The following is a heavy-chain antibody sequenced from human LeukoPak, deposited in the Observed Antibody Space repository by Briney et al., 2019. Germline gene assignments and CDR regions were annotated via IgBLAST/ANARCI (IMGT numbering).Heavy chain of an antibody. D-gene: IGHD3-3*01. Sequence: GGSLRLSCAASGFTLGSYWMRWVRQAPGKGLEWVPNIKQDGSEKYYVDSVKSRFTISRDNAKNSLYLQMNSLRAEDTAVYYCARDQAPTYYYDFWSGYIDYWGQGTLVTVSS. CDR2: IKQDGSEK. J-gene: IGHJ4*02. CDR1: GFTLGSYW. V-gene: IGHV3-7*01. CDR3: ARDQAPTYYYDFWSGYIDY.